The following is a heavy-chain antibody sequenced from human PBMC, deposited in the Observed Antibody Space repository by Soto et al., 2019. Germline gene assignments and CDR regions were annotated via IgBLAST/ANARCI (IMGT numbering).Heavy chain of an antibody. CDR3: ARVHDILTQNWFDP. Sequence: SETLSLTCTVSGGSISSGGYYWSWIRQHPGKGLEWIGYIYYSGSTYYNPSLKSRVTISVDTSKNQFSLKLSSVTAADTAVYYCARVHDILTQNWFDPWGQGTLVTVSS. V-gene: IGHV4-31*03. CDR1: GGSISSGGYY. J-gene: IGHJ5*02. CDR2: IYYSGST. D-gene: IGHD3-9*01.